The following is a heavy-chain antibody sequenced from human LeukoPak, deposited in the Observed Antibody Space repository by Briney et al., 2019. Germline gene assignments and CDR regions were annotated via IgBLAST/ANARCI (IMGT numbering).Heavy chain of an antibody. D-gene: IGHD6-19*01. CDR2: IEKDGSEI. CDR3: AAGAGWLIDW. Sequence: GGSLRPSCAASGFPFSNYWMNWVRQAPGTGMEWVAIIEKDGSEILYVDSVKGRFTISRDNAKNSLYLQMNSLGAEDTAVYYCAAGAGWLIDWWGQGTLVTVSS. V-gene: IGHV3-7*01. J-gene: IGHJ4*02. CDR1: GFPFSNYW.